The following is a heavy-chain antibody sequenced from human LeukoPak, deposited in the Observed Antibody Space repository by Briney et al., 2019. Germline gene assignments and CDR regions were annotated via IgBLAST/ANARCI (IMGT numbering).Heavy chain of an antibody. V-gene: IGHV3-74*03. J-gene: IGHJ3*02. CDR1: GFTFSSYW. Sequence: GGSLRLSCAASGFTFSSYWMHWVRQAPGKGLVWVSRMNNDGSTTTYADSVKGRFTTSRDNAKNTQYLQMNSLRAEDTAVYYCARGVHPRNAFDIWGQGTMVTVSS. D-gene: IGHD1-1*01. CDR3: ARGVHPRNAFDI. CDR2: MNNDGSTT.